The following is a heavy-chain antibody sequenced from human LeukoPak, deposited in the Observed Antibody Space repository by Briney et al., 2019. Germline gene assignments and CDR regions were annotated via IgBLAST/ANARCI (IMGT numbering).Heavy chain of an antibody. CDR3: AKDRYSSSWYYFDY. CDR2: ISWNSGSI. V-gene: IGHV3-9*01. CDR1: GFTFDDYA. D-gene: IGHD6-13*01. Sequence: GGSLRLSCAASGFTFDDYAMHWVRQAPGKGLEWVSGISWNSGSIGYADSVRGRFTISRDNAKNSLYLQMNSLRAEDTALYYCAKDRYSSSWYYFDYWGQGTLVTVSS. J-gene: IGHJ4*02.